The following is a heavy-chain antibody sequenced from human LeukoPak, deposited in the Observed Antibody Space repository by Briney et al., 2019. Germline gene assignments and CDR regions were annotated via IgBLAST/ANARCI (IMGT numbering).Heavy chain of an antibody. CDR1: GFTFSSYS. CDR2: ISSSSSYI. V-gene: IGHV3-21*01. Sequence: AGGSLRLSCAASGFTFSSYSMNWVRQAPGKGLEWVSSISSSSSYIYYADSVKGRFTISRDNAKNLLYLKMNSLRAEDTAVYYCARDDYGDYPEPPSDDYWGQGTLVTVSS. CDR3: ARDDYGDYPEPPSDDY. J-gene: IGHJ4*02. D-gene: IGHD4-17*01.